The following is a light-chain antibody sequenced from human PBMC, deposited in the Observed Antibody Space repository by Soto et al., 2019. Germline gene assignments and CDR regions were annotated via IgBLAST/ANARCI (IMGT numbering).Light chain of an antibody. V-gene: IGKV1-39*01. CDR3: QQSYSSPWT. CDR2: SVS. Sequence: DIPMTQSPSSLSASVGDEVTIACRTSRNIYSYLNWYQQKPGKAPKLLMYSVSTLQTGVPSRFSGSGSGTDFTLSISSLKPEDFANYYCQQSYSSPWTFGQGTKVEI. J-gene: IGKJ1*01. CDR1: RNIYSY.